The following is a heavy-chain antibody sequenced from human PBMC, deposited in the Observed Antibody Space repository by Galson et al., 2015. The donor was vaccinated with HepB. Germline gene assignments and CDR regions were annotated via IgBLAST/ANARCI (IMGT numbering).Heavy chain of an antibody. Sequence: SLRLSCAASGFTFSSYAMSWVRQAPGKGLEWVSAISGSGGSTYYADSVKGRFTISRDNSKNTLYLQMNSLRAEDTAVYYCAKAGCSSTSCYTYYYYGMDVWGQGTTVTVSS. CDR2: ISGSGGST. J-gene: IGHJ6*02. CDR3: AKAGCSSTSCYTYYYYGMDV. D-gene: IGHD2-2*02. V-gene: IGHV3-23*01. CDR1: GFTFSSYA.